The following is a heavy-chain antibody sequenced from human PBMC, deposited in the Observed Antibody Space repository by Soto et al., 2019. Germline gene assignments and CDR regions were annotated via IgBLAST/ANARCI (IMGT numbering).Heavy chain of an antibody. J-gene: IGHJ4*02. Sequence: ASVKVSCKASGYTFTGYYMHWVRQAPGQGLEWMGWINPNSGGTNYAQKFQGWVTMTRDTSISTAYMELSRLRSDDTAVYYCARGEPTTLLRFLRSPTRVNDYWGQGTLVTVSS. CDR3: ARGEPTTLLRFLRSPTRVNDY. CDR2: INPNSGGT. CDR1: GYTFTGYY. V-gene: IGHV1-2*04. D-gene: IGHD3-3*01.